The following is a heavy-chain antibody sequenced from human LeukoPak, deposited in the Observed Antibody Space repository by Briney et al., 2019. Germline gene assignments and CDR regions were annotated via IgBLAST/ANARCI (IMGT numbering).Heavy chain of an antibody. CDR2: IWYDGSNK. V-gene: IGHV3-33*01. D-gene: IGHD6-19*01. CDR3: ARDLRSYRGDWYYFDY. J-gene: IGHJ4*02. CDR1: GFTLSSYG. Sequence: PGGSLRLSCAASGFTLSSYGMHWVRQAPGKGLEWVAVIWYDGSNKYYADSVKGRFTISRDNSKNTLYLQMNNLRAEDTAVYYCARDLRSYRGDWYYFDYWGQGTLVTVSS.